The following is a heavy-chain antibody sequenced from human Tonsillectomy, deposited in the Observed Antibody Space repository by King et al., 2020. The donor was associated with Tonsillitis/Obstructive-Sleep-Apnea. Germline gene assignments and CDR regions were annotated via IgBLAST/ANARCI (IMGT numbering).Heavy chain of an antibody. CDR3: ARGEGGSDYYYYMDV. CDR2: INSSIIYI. D-gene: IGHD3-16*01. Sequence: QLVQSGGGLVKPGGSLRLSCAASGFTFSRYSMNWVRQAPGKGLEWVSFINSSIIYIYYADSVKGRFTISRDNAKNSLYLQMNSLGAEDTAVYYCARGEGGSDYYYYMDVWGKGTTVTVSS. V-gene: IGHV3-21*01. CDR1: GFTFSRYS. J-gene: IGHJ6*03.